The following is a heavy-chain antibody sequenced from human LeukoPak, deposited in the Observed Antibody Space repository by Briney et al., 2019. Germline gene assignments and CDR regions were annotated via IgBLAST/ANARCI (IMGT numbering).Heavy chain of an antibody. V-gene: IGHV3-23*01. J-gene: IGHJ4*02. CDR1: GFPLSSYA. D-gene: IGHD2-8*01. CDR2: ISGSGGST. CDR3: AKDPDCTSGVCYTFFDY. Sequence: GGSLRLSCAVSGFPLSSYAMSWVRQAPGKGLEWVSAISGSGGSTYYADSVKGRFTISRDNSKNTLYLQMNSLRAEDTAVYYCAKDPDCTSGVCYTFFDYWGQGTLVTVSS.